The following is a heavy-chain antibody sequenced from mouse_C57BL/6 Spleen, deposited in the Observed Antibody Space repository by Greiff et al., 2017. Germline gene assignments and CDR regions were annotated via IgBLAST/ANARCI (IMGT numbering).Heavy chain of an antibody. CDR2: IDPYDSCT. Sequence: VQLKQPGAELVRPGTSVKLSCKASGYTFTSYWMHWVKQRPGQGLEWIGVIDPYDSCTNYNHKVKGKATLTVDTSSTTAYMQLSSLTSEDSAVYYCARGQGDAMDYWGQGTSVTVSS. D-gene: IGHD6-1*01. CDR1: GYTFTSYW. CDR3: ARGQGDAMDY. J-gene: IGHJ4*01. V-gene: IGHV1-59*01.